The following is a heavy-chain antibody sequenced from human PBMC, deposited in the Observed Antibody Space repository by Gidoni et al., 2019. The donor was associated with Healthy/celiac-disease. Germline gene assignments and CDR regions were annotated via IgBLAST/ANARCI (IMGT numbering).Heavy chain of an antibody. J-gene: IGHJ5*02. CDR1: GGSISSSSYY. Sequence: QLQLQESGPGLVKPSETLSLTCTVSGGSISSSSYYWGWLRQPPGKGLGWIGSIYYSGSTYYNPALKSRVTISVDTSKNQFSLKLSSVTAADTAVYYCARGSSSFNWFDPWGQGTLVTVSS. CDR2: IYYSGST. D-gene: IGHD6-13*01. CDR3: ARGSSSFNWFDP. V-gene: IGHV4-39*07.